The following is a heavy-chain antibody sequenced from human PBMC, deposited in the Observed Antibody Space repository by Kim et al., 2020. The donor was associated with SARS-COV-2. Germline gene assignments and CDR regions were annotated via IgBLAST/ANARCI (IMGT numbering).Heavy chain of an antibody. CDR3: AKDPGIAVAGQHYYYGMDV. V-gene: IGHV3-9*01. D-gene: IGHD6-19*01. J-gene: IGHJ6*02. CDR1: GFTFDDYA. CDR2: ISWNSGSI. Sequence: GGSLRLSCAASGFTFDDYAMHWVRQAPGKGLEWVAGISWNSGSIGYADSVKGRFTISRDNAKNSLYLQMNRLRAEDTALYYCAKDPGIAVAGQHYYYGMDVWGQGTTVTVSS.